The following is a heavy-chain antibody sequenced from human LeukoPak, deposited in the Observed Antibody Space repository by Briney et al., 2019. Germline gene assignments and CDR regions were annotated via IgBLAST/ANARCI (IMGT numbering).Heavy chain of an antibody. CDR3: ARGKYYYDSSGVFDP. CDR1: GFTFSSYS. J-gene: IGHJ5*02. D-gene: IGHD3-22*01. Sequence: SGGSLRLSCAASGFTFSSYSMNWVRQAPGKGLEWVSSISSSSSYIYYADSVKGRFTISRDNAKNSLYLQMNSLRAEDTAVYYCARGKYYYDSSGVFDPWGQGTLVTVSS. V-gene: IGHV3-21*01. CDR2: ISSSSSYI.